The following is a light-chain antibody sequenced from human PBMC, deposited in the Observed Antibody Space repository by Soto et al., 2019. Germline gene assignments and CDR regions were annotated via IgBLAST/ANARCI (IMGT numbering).Light chain of an antibody. CDR3: QQFNSPIT. Sequence: AIQLTQSPSSLSASVGDRVTITCRASQGISSALAWYQQKPGKAPKLLIYDASSLESGVPSRFSGSGSGTAFTLTISSLQPEDFASYYRQQFNSPITFGQGTRLEIK. J-gene: IGKJ5*01. CDR2: DAS. V-gene: IGKV1-13*02. CDR1: QGISSA.